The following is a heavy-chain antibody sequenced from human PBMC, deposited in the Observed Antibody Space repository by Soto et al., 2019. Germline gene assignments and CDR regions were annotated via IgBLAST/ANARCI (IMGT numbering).Heavy chain of an antibody. CDR2: IIYKGDTS. CDR1: GFNFGNYG. CDR3: AKDYDYGDSLPYDC. J-gene: IGHJ4*02. D-gene: IGHD4-17*01. V-gene: IGHV3-23*01. Sequence: EVQLLEPGGGLIQPGGSLGLSVTASGFNFGNYGMSWVRQAPGKGLEWLSAIIYKGDTSYYADSVRGRYTISRDNSKNTLYLQLNDLGAADTAIYYGAKDYDYGDSLPYDCWGQGTLVTVSS.